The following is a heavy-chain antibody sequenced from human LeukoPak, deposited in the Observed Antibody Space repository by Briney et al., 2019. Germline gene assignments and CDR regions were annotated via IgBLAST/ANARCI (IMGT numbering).Heavy chain of an antibody. J-gene: IGHJ4*02. V-gene: IGHV4-39*01. CDR3: ARRSEVRGVG. D-gene: IGHD3-10*01. CDR1: GFTFSSYW. Sequence: GSLRLSCAASGFTFSSYWMSWVRQAPGKGLEWIGSIYYSGSTYYNPSLKSRVTISVDTSKNQFSLKLSSVTAADTAVYYCARRSEVRGVGWGQGTLVTVSS. CDR2: IYYSGST.